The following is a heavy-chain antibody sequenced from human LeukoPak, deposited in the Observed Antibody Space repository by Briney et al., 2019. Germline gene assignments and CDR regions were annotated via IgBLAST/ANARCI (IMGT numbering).Heavy chain of an antibody. V-gene: IGHV4-4*02. CDR2: IYQNVNH. D-gene: IGHD3-3*01. J-gene: IGHJ4*02. CDR1: GGSMTTKNW. Sequence: SGTLSLTCAVSGGSMTTKNWWSWVRQSPGGTLEWIEEIYQNVNHNYNSALKSRVTMSVALSRNQFSLTINSVTAADTAVYFCAKDSSNLLSGHASFDSWGQGILVTVSS. CDR3: AKDSSNLLSGHASFDS.